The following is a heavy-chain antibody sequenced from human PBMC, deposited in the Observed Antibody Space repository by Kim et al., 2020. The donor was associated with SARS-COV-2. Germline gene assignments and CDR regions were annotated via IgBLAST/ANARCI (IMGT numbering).Heavy chain of an antibody. CDR3: SRERRAAAGYYYYYGMDV. D-gene: IGHD6-13*01. CDR2: IYYSGST. Sequence: SETLSLTCTVSGGSISSYYWSWIRQPPGKGLEWIGYIYYSGSTNYNPSLKSRVTISVDTSKNQSSLKLSSVTAADTAAYYCSRERRAAAGYYYYYGMDV. CDR1: GGSISSYY. V-gene: IGHV4-59*12. J-gene: IGHJ6*01.